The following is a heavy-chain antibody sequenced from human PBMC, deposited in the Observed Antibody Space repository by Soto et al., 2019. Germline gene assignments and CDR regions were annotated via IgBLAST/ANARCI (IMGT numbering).Heavy chain of an antibody. J-gene: IGHJ3*02. V-gene: IGHV3-23*01. D-gene: IGHD3-22*01. CDR2: ISGSGGST. Sequence: GGSLRLSCAASGFTFSSYAMSWVRQAPGKGLEWVSAISGSGGSTYYADSVKGRFTISRDNSKNTLYLQMNSLRAEDTAVYYCSKDSSGYYAFDIWGQGTMVTVSS. CDR1: GFTFSSYA. CDR3: SKDSSGYYAFDI.